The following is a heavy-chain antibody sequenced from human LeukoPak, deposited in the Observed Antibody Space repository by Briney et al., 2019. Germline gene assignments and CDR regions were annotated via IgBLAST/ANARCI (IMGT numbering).Heavy chain of an antibody. V-gene: IGHV4-34*01. D-gene: IGHD1-26*01. CDR2: INHSGGT. CDR3: ARGGLKWELLPARARKSYYFDY. Sequence: SETLSLTCAFYGGSFSGYYWSWIRQPPGRGLEWIGEINHSGGTKYNPSLKSRVTISLDTSKNQFSLKLSSVTAADTAVYYCARGGLKWELLPARARKSYYFDYWGQGTLVTVSS. CDR1: GGSFSGYY. J-gene: IGHJ4*02.